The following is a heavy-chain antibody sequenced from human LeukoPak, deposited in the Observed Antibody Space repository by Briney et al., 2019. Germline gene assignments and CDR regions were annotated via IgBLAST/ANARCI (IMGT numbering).Heavy chain of an antibody. CDR1: GGSISSNNW. V-gene: IGHV4-4*02. CDR2: IYHSGNT. CDR3: ARAGGYCGRISCPYYFDY. Sequence: SETLSLTCAVSGGSISSNNWWNWVRQSPEKGLEWIGEIYHSGNTNYNPSLKRRITRSVDKSKNQFSLKVRSVTAADTAVYYCARAGGYCGRISCPYYFDYWGQGSLVAVSS. D-gene: IGHD2-15*01. J-gene: IGHJ4*02.